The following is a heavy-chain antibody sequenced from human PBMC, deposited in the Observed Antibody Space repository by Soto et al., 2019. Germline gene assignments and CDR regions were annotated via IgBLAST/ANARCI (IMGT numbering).Heavy chain of an antibody. CDR2: ISYDGSNK. D-gene: IGHD6-19*01. CDR1: GFTFSSYG. Sequence: GGSLRLSCAASGFTFSSYGMHSVRQAPGKGLEWVAVISYDGSNKYYADSVKGRFTISRDNSKNTLYLQMNSLRAEDTAVYYCAKDADSGWPYYYYYGMDVWGQGTTVTVSS. CDR3: AKDADSGWPYYYYYGMDV. V-gene: IGHV3-30*18. J-gene: IGHJ6*02.